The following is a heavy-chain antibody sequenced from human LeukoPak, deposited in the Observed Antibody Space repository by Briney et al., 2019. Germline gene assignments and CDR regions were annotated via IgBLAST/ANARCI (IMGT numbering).Heavy chain of an antibody. J-gene: IGHJ4*02. CDR2: IYHTGST. D-gene: IGHD1-26*01. CDR3: ARVGAYASLDY. V-gene: IGHV4-38-2*01. Sequence: SETLSLTCAVSGYSITAGYYWGWVRQPPGKGLEWIGSIYHTGSTYYNPSLKSRVTISLDTSENHFSLNPTSVTAADTAVYYCARVGAYASLDYWGQGILVTVSS. CDR1: GYSITAGYY.